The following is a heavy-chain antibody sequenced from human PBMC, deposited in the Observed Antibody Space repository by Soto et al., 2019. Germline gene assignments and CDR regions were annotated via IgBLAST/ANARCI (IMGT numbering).Heavy chain of an antibody. J-gene: IGHJ5*02. D-gene: IGHD1-1*01. Sequence: SETLSLTCTVSGASISGFYWSWIRKSAGKGLEWIGRIYATGTTDYNPSLKSRVMMAVDTSKKQFSLKLRSVTAADTAVYYCVRDGTKTLRDWFDPWGQGISVTVSS. CDR2: IYATGTT. V-gene: IGHV4-4*07. CDR1: GASISGFY. CDR3: VRDGTKTLRDWFDP.